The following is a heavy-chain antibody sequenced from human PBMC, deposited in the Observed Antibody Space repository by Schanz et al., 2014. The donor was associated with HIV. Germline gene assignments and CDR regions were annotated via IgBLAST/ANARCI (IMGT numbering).Heavy chain of an antibody. CDR3: AKLGQVEWLDALDI. CDR1: GFTFSSYA. Sequence: EVQMVESGGRLVRPGGSLRLSCAASGFTFSSYAMSWVRQAAGKGLEWVSVISGSGGDTYYADSVKGRFTISRDNYRNTLDLQMDSLRAEDTAVYYCAKLGQVEWLDALDIWGQGLMVTVSS. D-gene: IGHD3-3*01. CDR2: ISGSGGDT. J-gene: IGHJ3*02. V-gene: IGHV3-23*04.